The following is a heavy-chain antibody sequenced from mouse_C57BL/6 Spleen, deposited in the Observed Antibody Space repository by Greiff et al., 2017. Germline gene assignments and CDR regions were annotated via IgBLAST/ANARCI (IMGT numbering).Heavy chain of an antibody. V-gene: IGHV1-55*01. Sequence: QVHVKQSGAELVKPGASVKMSCKASGYTFTSYWITWVKQRPGQGLEWIGDIYPGSGSTNYNEKFKSKATLTVDTSSSTAYMQLSSLTSEDSAVYYCARQGYYEEGYWGQGTTLTVSS. J-gene: IGHJ2*01. CDR1: GYTFTSYW. D-gene: IGHD2-3*01. CDR2: IYPGSGST. CDR3: ARQGYYEEGY.